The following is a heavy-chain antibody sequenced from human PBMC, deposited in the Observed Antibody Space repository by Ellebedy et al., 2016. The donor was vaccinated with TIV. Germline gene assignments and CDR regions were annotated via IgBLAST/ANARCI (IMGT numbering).Heavy chain of an antibody. CDR2: IYHSGST. J-gene: IGHJ5*02. D-gene: IGHD3-10*01. Sequence: SETLSLTXAVSGGSISSSNWWSWVRQPPGKGLEWIGEIYHSGSTNYNPSLKSRVTISVDKSKNQFSLKLSSVTAADTAVYYCATFLWFGELFWFDPWGQGTLVTVSS. CDR1: GGSISSSNW. CDR3: ATFLWFGELFWFDP. V-gene: IGHV4-4*02.